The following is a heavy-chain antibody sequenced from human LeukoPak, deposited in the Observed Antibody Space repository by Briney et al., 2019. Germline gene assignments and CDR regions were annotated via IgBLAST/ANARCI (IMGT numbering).Heavy chain of an antibody. CDR2: MSFDVSNI. CDR1: GFTFSSYV. D-gene: IGHD2-21*02. J-gene: IGHJ4*02. Sequence: GGSLRLSSAASGFTFSSYVMHSVRQTPGKGLEWVAVMSFDVSNIYYGDSVKGRFTISRDNSKNTLYLQMNTPRVEDTAFYYCAKVTPGSTARKSALDFWGQGTLVTVSS. CDR3: AKVTPGSTARKSALDF. V-gene: IGHV3-30*18.